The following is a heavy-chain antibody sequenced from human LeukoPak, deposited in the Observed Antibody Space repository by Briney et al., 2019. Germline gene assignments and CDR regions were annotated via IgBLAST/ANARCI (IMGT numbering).Heavy chain of an antibody. CDR2: IYTSGST. V-gene: IGHV4-61*02. CDR3: ATRDVDTAMAPFDP. D-gene: IGHD5-18*01. Sequence: SETLSLTCTVSGGSISSGSYYWSWIRQPAGKGLEWIGRIYTSGSTNYNPSLKSRVTISVDTSKNQFSLKLSSVPAADTAVYYCATRDVDTAMAPFDPWGQGTLVTVSS. J-gene: IGHJ5*02. CDR1: GGSISSGSYY.